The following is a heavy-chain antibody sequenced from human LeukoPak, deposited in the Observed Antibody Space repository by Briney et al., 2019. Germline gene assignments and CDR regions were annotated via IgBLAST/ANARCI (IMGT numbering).Heavy chain of an antibody. V-gene: IGHV3-30*03. Sequence: GGSLRLSCAASGFTFSSYGMHWVRQAPGKGLEWVAVISYDGSNKYYADSVKGRFTISRDNSKNTLYLQMNSLRAEDTAVYYCARDYDSSGYHFNYWGQGTLVTVSS. CDR2: ISYDGSNK. CDR3: ARDYDSSGYHFNY. CDR1: GFTFSSYG. D-gene: IGHD3-22*01. J-gene: IGHJ4*02.